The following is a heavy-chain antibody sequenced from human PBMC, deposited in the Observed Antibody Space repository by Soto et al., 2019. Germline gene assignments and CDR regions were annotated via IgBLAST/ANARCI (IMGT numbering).Heavy chain of an antibody. D-gene: IGHD6-6*01. CDR1: GFTVSSNY. J-gene: IGHJ4*02. CDR3: ASQESSSPWGKEY. CDR2: IYSGGST. V-gene: IGHV3-53*01. Sequence: EVQLVESGGGLIQPGGSLRLSCAASGFTVSSNYMSWVRQAPGKGLEWVSVIYSGGSTYYADSVKGRFTISRDNSKNTLYLQMNSLSAEDTAVYYCASQESSSPWGKEYLGQGTLGNGSS.